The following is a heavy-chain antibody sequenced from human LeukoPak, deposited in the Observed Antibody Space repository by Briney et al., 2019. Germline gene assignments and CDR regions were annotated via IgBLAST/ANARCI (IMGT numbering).Heavy chain of an antibody. V-gene: IGHV3-23*01. CDR1: GFTFSSYA. Sequence: GGSLRLSCAASGFTFSSYAMSWVRQAPGKGLEWVSAISGSGGSTYYADSVKGRFTISRDNSKNTLYLQMNSLRAEDTAVYYCANLLLWFGEMSYWGQGTLVTVCS. D-gene: IGHD3-10*01. CDR3: ANLLLWFGEMSY. J-gene: IGHJ4*02. CDR2: ISGSGGST.